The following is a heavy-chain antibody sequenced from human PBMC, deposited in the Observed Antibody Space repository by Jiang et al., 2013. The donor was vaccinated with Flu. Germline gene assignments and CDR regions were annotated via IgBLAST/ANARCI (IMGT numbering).Heavy chain of an antibody. J-gene: IGHJ4*02. CDR2: IKEDGSEK. D-gene: IGHD3-16*01. CDR3: ARGFSDYVWGSPPDY. Sequence: GLVQPGGSLRLSCAVSGFIFSKYWMTWVRQAPGKGLEWVATIKEDGSEKYYVASVKGRFTISRDNAKTSLYLQMNSLRAEDTAVYYCARGFSDYVWGSPPDYWGQGTLVTVSS. V-gene: IGHV3-7*01. CDR1: GFIFSKYW.